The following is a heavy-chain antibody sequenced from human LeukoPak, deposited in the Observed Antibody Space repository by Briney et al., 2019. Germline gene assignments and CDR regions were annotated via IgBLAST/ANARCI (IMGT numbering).Heavy chain of an antibody. J-gene: IGHJ4*02. V-gene: IGHV1-2*02. CDR2: INPSNGDT. D-gene: IGHD6-19*01. CDR3: ARVGSSGWYVHPTLDY. CDR1: GYTFSGYY. Sequence: GASVKVSCKASGYTFSGYYIQWVRQAPGQGLEWMAWINPSNGDTNYAQKFQGRVTMTRDTSISTAYVELTRLISDDTAVYYCARVGSSGWYVHPTLDYWGQGTLVTVSS.